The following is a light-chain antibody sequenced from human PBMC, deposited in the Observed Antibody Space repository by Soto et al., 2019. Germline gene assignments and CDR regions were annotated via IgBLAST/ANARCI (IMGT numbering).Light chain of an antibody. CDR2: GAS. CDR3: QQYGSSPWT. V-gene: IGKV3-20*01. CDR1: QSVSSSY. J-gene: IGKJ1*01. Sequence: FAQSAGPLSLSPGERATLSCRASQSVSSSYLAWYQQKPGQAPRLLIYGASSRATGIPDRFSGSGSGTDFTLTISRLEPEDFAVYYCQQYGSSPWTFGQGTKVDIK.